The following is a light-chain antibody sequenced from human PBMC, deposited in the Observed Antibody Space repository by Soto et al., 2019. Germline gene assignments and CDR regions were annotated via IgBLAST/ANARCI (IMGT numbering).Light chain of an antibody. CDR1: SSNIGDYNY. CDR3: SSYAASSHLL. J-gene: IGLJ2*01. CDR2: EVT. Sequence: QSALTQPPSASGSPGQSVTISCSGTSSNIGDYNYVSSYQQYSGKATKLIIFEVTQRSSGVPDRFSGSQSGNTASLTVSGLQTEDEAYYYCSSYAASSHLLFGGGTKLTVL. V-gene: IGLV2-8*01.